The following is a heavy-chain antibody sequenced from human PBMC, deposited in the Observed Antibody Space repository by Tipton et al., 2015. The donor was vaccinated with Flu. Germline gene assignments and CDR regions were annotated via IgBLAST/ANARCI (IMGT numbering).Heavy chain of an antibody. V-gene: IGHV1-69*18. Sequence: QVQLVQSGAEVKKPGSSVKVSCKASGGTFSTYAISWVRQAPGQGLEWMGRIIPIFGIANYAQKFQGRVTITADESTSTAYTELSSLRSEDTAVYYCARDPLSDYGDPHGYFHHWGQGTLVTVSS. CDR2: IIPIFGIA. CDR1: GGTFSTYA. CDR3: ARDPLSDYGDPHGYFHH. J-gene: IGHJ1*01. D-gene: IGHD4-17*01.